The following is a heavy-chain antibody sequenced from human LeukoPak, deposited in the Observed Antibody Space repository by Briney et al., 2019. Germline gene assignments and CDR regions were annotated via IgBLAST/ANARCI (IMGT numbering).Heavy chain of an antibody. Sequence: GGSLRLSCAASGFTFSSYSMNWVRQAPGKGLEWVSSISSSSSYIYYADSVKGRFTISRDNAKNSLYLQMNSLRAEDTAVYYCARDLAGYYYDTVGWGQGTLVPVSS. CDR3: ARDLAGYYYDTVG. J-gene: IGHJ4*02. CDR1: GFTFSSYS. CDR2: ISSSSSYI. D-gene: IGHD3-22*01. V-gene: IGHV3-21*06.